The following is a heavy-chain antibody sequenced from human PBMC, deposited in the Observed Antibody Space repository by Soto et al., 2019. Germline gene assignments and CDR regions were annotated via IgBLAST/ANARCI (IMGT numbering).Heavy chain of an antibody. CDR2: IKSKTDGGTT. CDR3: ATDRLV. CDR1: GFTFTNAW. V-gene: IGHV3-15*01. J-gene: IGHJ4*02. D-gene: IGHD2-2*01. Sequence: EVQLVESGGVLVKPGGSLRLSCAASGFTFTNAWMNWVRQAPGTGLESIGRIKSKTDGGTTDYTAPVKGRFTISRDDAKYSLLLRWSSRPIDHPALYYCATDRLVWGQGTQVTVFS.